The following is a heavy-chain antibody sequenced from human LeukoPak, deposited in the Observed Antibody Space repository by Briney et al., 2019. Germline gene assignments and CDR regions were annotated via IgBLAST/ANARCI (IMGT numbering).Heavy chain of an antibody. CDR2: ISAYNGDT. Sequence: ASVKVSCKASGYTFTTYGVTWVRQAPRQGLEWMGWISAYNGDTNYAQKFQGRITTTTDISTSTANMELRSLRSDDTAVYYCARDHSSSCQLLDYWGQGTLVTISS. CDR1: GYTFTTYG. CDR3: ARDHSSSCQLLDY. D-gene: IGHD6-13*01. V-gene: IGHV1-18*01. J-gene: IGHJ4*02.